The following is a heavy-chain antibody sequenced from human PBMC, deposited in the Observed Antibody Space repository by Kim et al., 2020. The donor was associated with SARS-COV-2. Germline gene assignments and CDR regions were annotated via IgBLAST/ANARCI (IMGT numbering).Heavy chain of an antibody. CDR3: ARGWGSSWYYAFDI. D-gene: IGHD6-13*01. J-gene: IGHJ3*02. CDR2: IYYSGST. Sequence: SETLSLTCTVSGGSISSGGYYWSWIRQHPGKGLEWIGYIYYSGSTYYNPSLKSRVTISVDTSKNQFSLKLSSVTAADTAVYYCARGWGSSWYYAFDIWGQGTMVTVSS. CDR1: GGSISSGGYY. V-gene: IGHV4-31*03.